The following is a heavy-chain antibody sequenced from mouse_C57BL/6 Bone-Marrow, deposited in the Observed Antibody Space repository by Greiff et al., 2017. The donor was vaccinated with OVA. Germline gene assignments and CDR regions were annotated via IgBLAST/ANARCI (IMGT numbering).Heavy chain of an antibody. D-gene: IGHD4-1*01. V-gene: IGHV1-81*01. CDR2: IYPRSGNT. CDR3: ARYGDWDYFDY. J-gene: IGHJ2*01. Sequence: QVQLKQSGAELARPGASVKLSCKASGYTFTSYGISWVKQRTGQGLEWIGEIYPRSGNTYYNEKFKGKATLTADKSSSTAYMELCSLTSEDSAVYFCARYGDWDYFDYWGQGTTLTVSS. CDR1: GYTFTSYG.